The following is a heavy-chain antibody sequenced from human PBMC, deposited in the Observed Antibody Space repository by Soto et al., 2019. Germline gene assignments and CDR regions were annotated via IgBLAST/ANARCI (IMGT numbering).Heavy chain of an antibody. Sequence: SQTLSLTCAISGESVPSNSATWNWIRQSPSRGLEWLGRTYYRSKWYNDYAVSVKSRITVNPDTSKSQFSLQMNSVTPDDTAVYYCARDLDDSSSWYVLDYWGQGSLFTVSS. V-gene: IGHV6-1*01. CDR1: GESVPSNSAT. CDR3: ARDLDDSSSWYVLDY. D-gene: IGHD6-13*01. CDR2: TYYRSKWYN. J-gene: IGHJ4*02.